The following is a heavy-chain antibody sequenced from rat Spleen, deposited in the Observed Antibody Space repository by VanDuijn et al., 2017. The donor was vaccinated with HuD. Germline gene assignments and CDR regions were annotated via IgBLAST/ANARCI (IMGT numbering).Heavy chain of an antibody. CDR1: GFTFSNYG. Sequence: EVQLVESGGGLVQPGRSLKLSCAASGFTFSNYGMHWIRQAPTKGLEWVATISYDGSTTYYRDSVKGRFTISRDNAESTLYLQMDSLRSEATATYYCAREGTYYGDYFDYWGQGVMVTVSS. CDR2: ISYDGSTT. D-gene: IGHD1-9*01. V-gene: IGHV5-19*01. CDR3: AREGTYYGDYFDY. J-gene: IGHJ2*01.